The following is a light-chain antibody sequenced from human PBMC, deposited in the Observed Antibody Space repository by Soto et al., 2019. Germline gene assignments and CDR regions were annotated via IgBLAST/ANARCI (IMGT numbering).Light chain of an antibody. CDR3: QQYGDSPPWT. CDR1: QSVSRSY. CDR2: GAS. Sequence: EIVLTQSPGTLSLSPGERATLSCRASQSVSRSYLAWYQQKPGQAPRLIIYGASIRATGIPDRFSGSGSGTDFSLTINQLEPEDFAVDYCQQYGDSPPWTFDEGTKVEIK. V-gene: IGKV3-20*01. J-gene: IGKJ1*01.